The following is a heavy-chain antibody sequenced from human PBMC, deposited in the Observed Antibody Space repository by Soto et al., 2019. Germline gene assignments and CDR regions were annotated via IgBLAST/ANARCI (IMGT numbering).Heavy chain of an antibody. D-gene: IGHD6-19*01. Sequence: QVQLQQWGAGLLKPSETLSLTCAVYGGSFSGYYWSWIRQPPGKGLEWIGEINHSGSTNYNPSLKSRVTISXXPXKXXFSLKLSSVTAADTAVYYCARVSRVAVAGSRYFDLWGRGTLVTVSS. V-gene: IGHV4-34*01. CDR1: GGSFSGYY. CDR3: ARVSRVAVAGSRYFDL. J-gene: IGHJ2*01. CDR2: INHSGST.